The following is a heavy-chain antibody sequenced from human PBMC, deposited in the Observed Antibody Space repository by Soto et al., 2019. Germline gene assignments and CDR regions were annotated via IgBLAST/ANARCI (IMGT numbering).Heavy chain of an antibody. V-gene: IGHV3-49*03. CDR2: IRSKSFGGTT. CDR1: GFTFGDYA. CDR3: AREQGGFTRGRGDVDX. J-gene: IGHJ4*02. D-gene: IGHD3-10*01. Sequence: GSLILSCTASGFTFGDYAMAWFRQAPGKGLEWVGVIRSKSFGGTTEYAASVEYRFTISREDSKSIAYLQMNSLKIEDTAVYYCAREQGGFTRGRGDVDXWGQGTLVTVSX.